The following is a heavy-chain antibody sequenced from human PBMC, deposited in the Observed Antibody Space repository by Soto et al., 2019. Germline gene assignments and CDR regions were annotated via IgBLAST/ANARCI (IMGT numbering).Heavy chain of an antibody. V-gene: IGHV5-51*01. CDR1: GYSFTSCW. Sequence: GESLKISCKGSGYSFTSCWIGWVRQMPGKGLEWMGIIYPGDSDTRYSPSFQGQVTISADKSISTAYLQWSSLKASDTAMYYCARQEYSSSWFDAFDIWGQGTMVTVSS. J-gene: IGHJ3*02. CDR3: ARQEYSSSWFDAFDI. D-gene: IGHD6-13*01. CDR2: IYPGDSDT.